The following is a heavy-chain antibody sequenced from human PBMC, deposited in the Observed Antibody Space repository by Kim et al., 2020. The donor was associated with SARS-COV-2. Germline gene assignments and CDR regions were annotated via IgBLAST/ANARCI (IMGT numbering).Heavy chain of an antibody. Sequence: SPQTRVTISIDTSKNQFSLKLSSVTAADTAVYYCARISTCGGDCYNSLDYWGQGTLVTVSS. CDR3: ARISTCGGDCYNSLDY. J-gene: IGHJ4*02. V-gene: IGHV4-59*01. D-gene: IGHD2-21*01.